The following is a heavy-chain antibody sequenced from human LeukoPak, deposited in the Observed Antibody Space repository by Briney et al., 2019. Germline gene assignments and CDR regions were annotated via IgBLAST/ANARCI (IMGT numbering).Heavy chain of an antibody. D-gene: IGHD6-13*01. CDR1: GYTFTGYY. CDR2: INPNSGGT. V-gene: IGHV1-2*02. J-gene: IGHJ4*02. Sequence: ASVKVSCKASGYTFTGYYMHWVRQAPGQGLEWMGRINPNSGGTNYAQKFQGRVTMTRDTSISTAYMELSRLRSDDTAVYYCARDHEYSSSWPYFDYWGQGTLVTVSS. CDR3: ARDHEYSSSWPYFDY.